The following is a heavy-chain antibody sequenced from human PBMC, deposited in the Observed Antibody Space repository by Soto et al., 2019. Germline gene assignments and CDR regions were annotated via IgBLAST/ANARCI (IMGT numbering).Heavy chain of an antibody. V-gene: IGHV3-48*02. D-gene: IGHD6-19*01. CDR3: AKGPHTNVGWPYYFES. CDR2: SSPRGDTI. CDR1: GFSLANYP. Sequence: GGSLRLSCVASGFSLANYPMNWVRQTPGKGLEWISYSSPRGDTIYYADSVEGRFTTSRDNARNSLSLHMSSLRDEDPALYYCAKGPHTNVGWPYYFESWGQGVPVTVSS. J-gene: IGHJ4*02.